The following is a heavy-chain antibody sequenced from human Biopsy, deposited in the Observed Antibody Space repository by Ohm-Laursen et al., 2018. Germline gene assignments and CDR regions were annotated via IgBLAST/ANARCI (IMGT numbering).Heavy chain of an antibody. V-gene: IGHV1-46*01. J-gene: IGHJ6*02. Sequence: ASVKVSCNASGYNFGNYYINWVRKVPGQGLEWLGVVNPVAEATMYAQKFQDRITLTRDASTNTVYMDLTSLTSEDTAVYYCARESPLRLGVCGAIRCFKEVFGMDVWGQGTTVSVSS. D-gene: IGHD2-21*01. CDR1: GYNFGNYY. CDR2: VNPVAEAT. CDR3: ARESPLRLGVCGAIRCFKEVFGMDV.